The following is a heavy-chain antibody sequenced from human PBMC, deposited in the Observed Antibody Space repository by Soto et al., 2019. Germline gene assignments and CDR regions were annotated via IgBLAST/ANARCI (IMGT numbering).Heavy chain of an antibody. CDR2: INAANGNT. Sequence: ASVKVSCKASGYTFTTYAIHWVRQAPGQRLEWMGWINAANGNTRYSQKLQCRVTIARDTSASTAYMELSSLRTEDTAVYFCAIDQGYYDSSGYYYYWGQGTLVTVSS. V-gene: IGHV1-3*01. CDR1: GYTFTTYA. D-gene: IGHD3-22*01. CDR3: AIDQGYYDSSGYYYY. J-gene: IGHJ4*02.